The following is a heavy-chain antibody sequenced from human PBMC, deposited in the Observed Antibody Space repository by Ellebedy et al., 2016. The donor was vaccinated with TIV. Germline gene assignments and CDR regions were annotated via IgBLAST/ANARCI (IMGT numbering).Heavy chain of an antibody. D-gene: IGHD6-19*01. J-gene: IGHJ4*02. CDR1: GYTFTSYA. CDR2: INAGNGNT. V-gene: IGHV1-3*01. Sequence: AASVKVSCKDSGYTFTSYAMHWVRQAPGQRLEWMGWINAGNGNTKYSQKFQGRVTITRDTSTSTAYMELRSLRSDDTAVYYCARDPLGGWLAYFDYWGQGTLVTVSS. CDR3: ARDPLGGWLAYFDY.